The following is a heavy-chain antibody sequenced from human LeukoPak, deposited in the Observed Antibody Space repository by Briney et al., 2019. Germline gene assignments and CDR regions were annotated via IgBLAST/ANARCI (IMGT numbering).Heavy chain of an antibody. V-gene: IGHV4-59*08. D-gene: IGHD1-26*01. CDR3: ARHGGLLRSPLFDY. J-gene: IGHJ4*02. CDR2: IYYSGST. CDR1: GGSISSYY. Sequence: SETLSLTCTVSGGSISSYYWSWIRQPPGKGLEWIGYIYYSGSTNYNPSLKGRVTISVDTSKNQFSLKLSSVTAADTAVYYCARHGGLLRSPLFDYWGQGTLVTVSS.